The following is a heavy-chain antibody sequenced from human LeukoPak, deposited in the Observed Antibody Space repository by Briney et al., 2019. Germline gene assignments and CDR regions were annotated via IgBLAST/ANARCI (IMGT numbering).Heavy chain of an antibody. CDR2: IFPGDSDT. D-gene: IGHD1/OR15-1a*01. V-gene: IGHV5-51*01. Sequence: GESLQISCKGSGYSFTTYWIGWVRQLPGKGLEWMGIIFPGDSDTSHSPSFQGQVTLSADKSINTAYLQWSSLKASDTAVYYCATSESQTRFDYWGQGTLVTVSS. CDR1: GYSFTTYW. CDR3: ATSESQTRFDY. J-gene: IGHJ4*02.